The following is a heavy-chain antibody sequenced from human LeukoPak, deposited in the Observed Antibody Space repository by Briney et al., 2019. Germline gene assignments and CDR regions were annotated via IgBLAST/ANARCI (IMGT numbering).Heavy chain of an antibody. J-gene: IGHJ5*02. V-gene: IGHV1-69*13. D-gene: IGHD3-10*01. Sequence: SVKVSCKASGGTFSSYAISWVRQAPGQGLEWMGGIIPIFGTANYAQKFQGRVTITADDSTSTAYMDLSSLRSEDTAVYYCARGGSGSGNYYHPVSGGYWFDPWGQGTLVTVSS. CDR1: GGTFSSYA. CDR3: ARGGSGSGNYYHPVSGGYWFDP. CDR2: IIPIFGTA.